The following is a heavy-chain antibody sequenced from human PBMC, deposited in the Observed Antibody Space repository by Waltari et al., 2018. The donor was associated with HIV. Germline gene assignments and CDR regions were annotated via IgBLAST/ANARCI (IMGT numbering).Heavy chain of an antibody. V-gene: IGHV4-31*03. D-gene: IGHD3-10*01. CDR3: ARVSDSYGTVFEY. CDR1: GGSISSGGYY. CDR2: IQHSGST. J-gene: IGHJ4*02. Sequence: QVQLQESGPGLVKSSQTLSLTCTVSGGSISSGGYYWNWIRQHPGKGLEWIGYIQHSGSTYYNPSLKGRVSISVNTSNNQFSLNLTSVTAADTAVYYCARVSDSYGTVFEYWGQGTLVSVSS.